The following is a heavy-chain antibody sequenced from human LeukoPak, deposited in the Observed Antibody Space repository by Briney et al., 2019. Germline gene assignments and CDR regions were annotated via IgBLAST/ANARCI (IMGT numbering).Heavy chain of an antibody. Sequence: ASVKVSCKASGYTFTGYYMHWVRQAPGQGLEWMGRINPNSGGTNYAQKFQGRVTMTRDTSVSTAYMELSRLRSDDTAVYYCARARYCSSTSCYTGRAVDPWGQGTLVTVSS. J-gene: IGHJ5*02. CDR3: ARARYCSSTSCYTGRAVDP. V-gene: IGHV1-2*06. CDR2: INPNSGGT. CDR1: GYTFTGYY. D-gene: IGHD2-2*02.